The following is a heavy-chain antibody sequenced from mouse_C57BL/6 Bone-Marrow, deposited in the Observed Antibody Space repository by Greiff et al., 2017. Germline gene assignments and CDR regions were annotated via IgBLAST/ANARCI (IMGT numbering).Heavy chain of an antibody. D-gene: IGHD1-1*01. CDR3: TPPVVPYWYFDV. J-gene: IGHJ1*03. CDR1: GFNIKDYY. CDR2: IDPEDGDT. Sequence: VQLQQSGAELVRPGASVKLSCTASGFNIKDYYMHWVKQRPEQGLEWIGRIDPEDGDTEYAPKFQGKATMTADTASNTAYLQLSSLTSEDTAVYYCTPPVVPYWYFDVWGTGTTVTVSS. V-gene: IGHV14-1*01.